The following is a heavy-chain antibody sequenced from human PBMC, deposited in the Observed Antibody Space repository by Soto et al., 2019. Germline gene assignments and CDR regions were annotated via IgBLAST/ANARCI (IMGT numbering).Heavy chain of an antibody. J-gene: IGHJ4*02. CDR1: GGSISSYY. Sequence: PSETLSLTCTVSGGSISSYYWSWIRQPPGKGLEWIGYIYYSGSTNYNPSLKSRVTISVDTSKNQFSLKLSSVTAADPAVYYCARRYSSGFDFWGQGTLVTV. V-gene: IGHV4-59*08. CDR2: IYYSGST. CDR3: ARRYSSGFDF. D-gene: IGHD6-19*01.